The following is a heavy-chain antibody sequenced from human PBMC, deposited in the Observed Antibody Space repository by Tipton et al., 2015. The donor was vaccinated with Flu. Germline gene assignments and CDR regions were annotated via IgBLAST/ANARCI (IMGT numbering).Heavy chain of an antibody. CDR2: VSRTGST. CDR1: GDSISRDYY. D-gene: IGHD4-11*01. V-gene: IGHV4-38-2*01. CDR3: ARGDYSNYVSDPKSWFAP. J-gene: IGHJ5*02. Sequence: TLSLTCAVSGDSISRDYYWGWIRQFPGKGLEWIGTVSRTGSTIYNPSLKSRVTISIDRSKNQFSLNLKSVTAGDMAVYYCARGDYSNYVSDPKSWFAPWGQETLVAVSS.